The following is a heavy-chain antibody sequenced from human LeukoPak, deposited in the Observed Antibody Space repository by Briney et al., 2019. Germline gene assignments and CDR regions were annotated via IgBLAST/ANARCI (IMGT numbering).Heavy chain of an antibody. CDR3: ASHKGF. CDR1: GGSISNNY. J-gene: IGHJ4*02. V-gene: IGHV4-59*01. CDR2: IYYSGST. Sequence: SETLSLTCTVSGGSISNNYWSWFRQPPGKGLEWIGYIYYSGSTNYNPSLKSRVTISVDTSKSQFSLKLSSVTAANTAVYYCASHKGFWGQGTLVTVSS.